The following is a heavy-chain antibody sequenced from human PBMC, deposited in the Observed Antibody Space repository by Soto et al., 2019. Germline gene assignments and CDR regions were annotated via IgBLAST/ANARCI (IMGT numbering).Heavy chain of an antibody. CDR1: GVPLSSSNR. Sequence: SETLSLTCAVSGVPLSSSNRWRWVRPPRGKGQERIGESCHRRSTNFTPSLKSRGTISVDNSKNQFSLKLSCVTAEDTAVYYCARESSPYGYRRYFFDYWGQGTLVTVSS. CDR3: ARESSPYGYRRYFFDY. CDR2: SCHRRST. V-gene: IGHV4-4*02. D-gene: IGHD5-18*01. J-gene: IGHJ4*02.